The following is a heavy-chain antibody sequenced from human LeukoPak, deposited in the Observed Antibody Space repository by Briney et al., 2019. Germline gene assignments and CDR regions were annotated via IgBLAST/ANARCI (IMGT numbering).Heavy chain of an antibody. Sequence: GGSLRLSCAASGFTFSSYAMSWVRQAPGKGLEWVASINHNGNVNYYVDSVKGRFTISKDNAKNSLYLQMSNLRAEDTAVYFCARGGGLDVWGQGATVTVSS. V-gene: IGHV3-7*03. D-gene: IGHD3-16*01. CDR1: GFTFSSYA. CDR2: INHNGNVN. J-gene: IGHJ6*02. CDR3: ARGGGLDV.